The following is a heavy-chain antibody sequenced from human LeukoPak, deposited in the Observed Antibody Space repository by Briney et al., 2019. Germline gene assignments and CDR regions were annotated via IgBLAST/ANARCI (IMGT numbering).Heavy chain of an antibody. J-gene: IGHJ4*02. D-gene: IGHD3-16*01. V-gene: IGHV4-4*07. CDR3: VRWGGTAFDY. CDR1: SGSIRAYS. Sequence: PSETLSLTCTVSSGSIRAYSWSWIRHPAGKGLEWIGRIYTSGSTNYNPSLKSRVTMSADRSKNQFSLKLSSVTAADTAVYYCVRWGGTAFDYWGQGTLVTVSS. CDR2: IYTSGST.